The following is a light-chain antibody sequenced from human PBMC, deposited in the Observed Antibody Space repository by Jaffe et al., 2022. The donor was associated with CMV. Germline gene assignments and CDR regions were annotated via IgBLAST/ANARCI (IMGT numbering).Light chain of an antibody. CDR2: AAS. CDR3: QQYSSSPLT. V-gene: IGKV3-20*01. J-gene: IGKJ4*01. CDR1: QSFSSSY. Sequence: EIVLTQSPGTLSLSPGERATLSCRASQSFSSSYLAWYQQKPGQAPRLLIYAASSRATGIPHRFSGSGSGTDFTLTITRLEPEDSAVYYCQQYSSSPLTFGGGTKVEIK.